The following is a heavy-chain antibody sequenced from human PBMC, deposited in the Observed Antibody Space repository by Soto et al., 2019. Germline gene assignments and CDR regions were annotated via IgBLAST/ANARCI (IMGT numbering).Heavy chain of an antibody. D-gene: IGHD5-12*01. CDR2: INPSGGST. CDR3: ARNIVATIPPYYYYGMDV. Sequence: ASVKVSCKASGYTFTSYYMHWVRQAPGQGLEWMGIINPSGGSTSYAQKFQGRVTMTRDTSTSTVYMELSNLRSEDTAVYYCARNIVATIPPYYYYGMDVWGQGTTVTVSS. CDR1: GYTFTSYY. V-gene: IGHV1-46*01. J-gene: IGHJ6*02.